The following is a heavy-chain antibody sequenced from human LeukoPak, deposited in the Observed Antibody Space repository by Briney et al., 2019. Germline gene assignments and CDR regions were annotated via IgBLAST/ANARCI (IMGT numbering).Heavy chain of an antibody. CDR2: FDPEDGET. CDR1: GYTLTELS. D-gene: IGHD3-10*01. J-gene: IGHJ4*02. Sequence: ASVKVSCKVSGYTLTELSMHWVRQAPGKGLEWMGGFDPEDGETIYAQKFQGRVTMTRNTSISTAYMELSSLRSEDTAVYYCARGVYYGSGTFEYFDYWGQGTLVTVSS. CDR3: ARGVYYGSGTFEYFDY. V-gene: IGHV1-24*01.